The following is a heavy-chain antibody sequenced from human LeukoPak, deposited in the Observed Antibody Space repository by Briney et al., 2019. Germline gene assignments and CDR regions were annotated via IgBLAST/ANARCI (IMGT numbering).Heavy chain of an antibody. CDR1: GFTFSSYW. CDR3: ARPLRWREGVGAFDI. V-gene: IGHV3-7*01. Sequence: GGSLRLSCAASGFTFSSYWMSWVRQAPGKGLEWVANIKQDGSEKYYVDSVKGRFTISRDNAKNSLYLQMNSLRAEDTAVYYCARPLRWREGVGAFDIWGQGTMVTVSS. D-gene: IGHD4-23*01. J-gene: IGHJ3*02. CDR2: IKQDGSEK.